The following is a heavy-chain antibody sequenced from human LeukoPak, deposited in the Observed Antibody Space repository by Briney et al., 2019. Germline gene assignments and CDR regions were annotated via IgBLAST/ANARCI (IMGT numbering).Heavy chain of an antibody. J-gene: IGHJ6*03. Sequence: GGSLRLSCAASGFTFSSYWMSWVRQAPGKGLEWVANIRQSGSEKYYVGSVKGRFTISRDNAKNSLYLQLNSLRAEDTAIYYCARSLVEVYYYYMDVWGEGTTVTISS. CDR1: GFTFSSYW. D-gene: IGHD3-16*02. V-gene: IGHV3-7*01. CDR3: ARSLVEVYYYYMDV. CDR2: IRQSGSEK.